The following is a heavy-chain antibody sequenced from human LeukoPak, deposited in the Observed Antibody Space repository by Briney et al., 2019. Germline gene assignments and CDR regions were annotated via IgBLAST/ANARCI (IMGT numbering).Heavy chain of an antibody. Sequence: GSLRLSCAASGFNFNPYTIHWVRQPPGKGLEWIGEINHSGSTNYNPSLKSRVTISVDTSKNQFSLKLSSVTAADTAVYYCARGDLLGEFWHAFDIWGQGTMVTVSS. CDR3: ARGDLLGEFWHAFDI. CDR2: INHSGST. J-gene: IGHJ3*02. V-gene: IGHV4-34*01. D-gene: IGHD3-16*01. CDR1: GFNFNPYT.